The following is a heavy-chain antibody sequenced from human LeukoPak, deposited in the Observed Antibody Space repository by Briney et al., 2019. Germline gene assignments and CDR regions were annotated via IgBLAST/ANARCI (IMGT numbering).Heavy chain of an antibody. D-gene: IGHD2-15*01. Sequence: GGSLRLSCAASGFTFSSYAMHWVRQAPGKGLEWVAVISNAGSNKYYADSVKGRFTISRDNAKNTVYPQMNSLRAEDTAVYYCAGVQGCSGGTCYFHYWGQGTLVTVSS. CDR3: AGVQGCSGGTCYFHY. CDR2: ISNAGSNK. V-gene: IGHV3-30-3*01. CDR1: GFTFSSYA. J-gene: IGHJ4*02.